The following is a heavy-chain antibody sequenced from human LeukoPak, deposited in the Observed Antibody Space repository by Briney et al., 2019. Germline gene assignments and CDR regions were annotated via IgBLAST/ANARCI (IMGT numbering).Heavy chain of an antibody. CDR2: IYYSGST. D-gene: IGHD3-3*01. CDR3: ARERFLEWLLFDY. V-gene: IGHV4-61*01. CDR1: GGSFSSGSYY. J-gene: IGHJ4*02. Sequence: PSETLSLTCTVSGGSFSSGSYYWSWIRQPPGKGLEWIGYIYYSGSTNYNPSLKSRVTISVDTSKNQFSLKLSSVTAADTAVYYCARERFLEWLLFDYWGQGTLVTVSS.